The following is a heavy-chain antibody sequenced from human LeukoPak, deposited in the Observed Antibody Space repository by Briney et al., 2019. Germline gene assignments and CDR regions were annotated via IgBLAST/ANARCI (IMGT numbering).Heavy chain of an antibody. J-gene: IGHJ3*02. D-gene: IGHD3-9*01. CDR2: IKQDGSDY. CDR1: GFTFSTYW. Sequence: GGSLRLSCAASGFTFSTYWMSWVRQAPGKGLEWVANIKQDGSDYNYVDSVKGRFTISRDNAKKSLYLQMNNLRAEDTAVYYCVRDLPDTLTGNSDDAFDIWGQGTMVTVS. CDR3: VRDLPDTLTGNSDDAFDI. V-gene: IGHV3-7*03.